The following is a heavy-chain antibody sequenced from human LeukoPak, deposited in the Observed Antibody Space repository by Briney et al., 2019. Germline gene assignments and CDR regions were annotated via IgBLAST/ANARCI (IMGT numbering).Heavy chain of an antibody. D-gene: IGHD3-22*01. V-gene: IGHV1-69*05. J-gene: IGHJ6*03. Sequence: ASVKVSCKASGGTFSSYAISWVRQAPGQGLEWMGGIIPIFGTANYAQKFQGRVTITTDESTSTAYMELSSLRSEDTAVYYCASYYYDSSGYSPSYYYYYYMDVRGKGTTVTVSS. CDR1: GGTFSSYA. CDR3: ASYYYDSSGYSPSYYYYYYMDV. CDR2: IIPIFGTA.